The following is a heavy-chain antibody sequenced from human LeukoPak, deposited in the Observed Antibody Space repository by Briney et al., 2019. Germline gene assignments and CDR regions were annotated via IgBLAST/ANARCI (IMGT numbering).Heavy chain of an antibody. Sequence: SQTLSLTCAISGDSVSSNSATWNWFRQSPSRGLEWLGRTYYRSKWYNDYAVSVKSRITINPDTSKNQFSLQLNSVTPEDTAVYYCARLVGASWFDSWGQGTLVTVSS. CDR3: ARLVGASWFDS. CDR1: GDSVSSNSAT. D-gene: IGHD1-26*01. V-gene: IGHV6-1*01. J-gene: IGHJ5*01. CDR2: TYYRSKWYN.